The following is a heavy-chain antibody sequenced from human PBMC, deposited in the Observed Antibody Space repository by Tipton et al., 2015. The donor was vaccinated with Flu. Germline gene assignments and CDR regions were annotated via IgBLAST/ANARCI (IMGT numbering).Heavy chain of an antibody. Sequence: QLAQSGAEVKKPGASVKVSCKASGYTFNIHYIHWLRQAPGQGLEWMGIFNPSGGSTSFAQTFQDRLTLTRHTSTNTVYMDLSGLTSEDTAVYYCARDHGGVFAARHDYLGFWGQGALLTVSS. CDR1: GYTFNIHY. CDR3: ARDHGGVFAARHDYLGF. J-gene: IGHJ4*02. V-gene: IGHV1-46*02. CDR2: FNPSGGST. D-gene: IGHD5-12*01.